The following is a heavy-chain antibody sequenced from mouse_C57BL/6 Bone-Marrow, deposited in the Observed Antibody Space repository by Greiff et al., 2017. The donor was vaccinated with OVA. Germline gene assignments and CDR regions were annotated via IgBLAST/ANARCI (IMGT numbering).Heavy chain of an antibody. CDR3: ARENSSGYRGFAY. CDR2: IYPRSGNT. V-gene: IGHV1-81*01. Sequence: VNVVESGAELARPGASVKLSCKASGYTFTSYGISWVKQRTGQGLEWIGEIYPRSGNTYYNEKFKGKATLTADKSSSTAYMELRSLTSEDAAVYFCARENSSGYRGFAYWGQGTLVTVSA. D-gene: IGHD3-2*02. J-gene: IGHJ3*01. CDR1: GYTFTSYG.